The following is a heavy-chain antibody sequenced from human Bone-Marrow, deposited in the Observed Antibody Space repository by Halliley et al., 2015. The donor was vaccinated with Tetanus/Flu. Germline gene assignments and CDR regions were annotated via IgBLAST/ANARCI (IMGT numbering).Heavy chain of an antibody. CDR3: ARYTTIVGNDV. J-gene: IGHJ4*02. CDR1: GLRVSTNY. V-gene: IGHV3-72*01. CDR2: SRNKPNSYTT. Sequence: AASGLRVSTNYVSWVRQAPGKGLEWVGRSRNKPNSYTTEYAASVKGRFTISRDESKNSLYLQMNSLKKEDTAVYYCARYTTIVGNDVWGQGTLVTVSS. D-gene: IGHD1-26*01.